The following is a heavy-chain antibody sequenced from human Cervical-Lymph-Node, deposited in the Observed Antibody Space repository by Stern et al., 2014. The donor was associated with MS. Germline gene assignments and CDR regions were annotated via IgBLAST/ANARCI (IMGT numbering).Heavy chain of an antibody. J-gene: IGHJ4*02. V-gene: IGHV1-8*01. CDR2: MNPYSGNA. D-gene: IGHD1-26*01. CDR1: GYTFTSYD. CDR3: GRGRELLSLDY. Sequence: MQLVESGAEVKKPGASVKVSCKASGYTFTSYDINWVRQGTGQGLEWMGWMNPYSGNAAYAQKFQGRVPMTRDTSTSTAYLELTSLRSEDTAVFYCGRGRELLSLDYWGQGTLVTVSS.